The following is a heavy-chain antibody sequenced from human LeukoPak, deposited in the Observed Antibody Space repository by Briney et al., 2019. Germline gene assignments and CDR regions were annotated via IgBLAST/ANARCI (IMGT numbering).Heavy chain of an antibody. CDR2: IYYSGGT. J-gene: IGHJ4*02. D-gene: IGHD5-18*01. CDR1: GGSISSYY. CDR3: ARGGPGIQLWLQ. Sequence: PSETLSLTCTVSGGSISSYYWSWIRQPPGKGLEWIGYIYYSGGTNYNPSLKSRVTISVDTSKNQFSLKLSSVTAADTAVYYCARGGPGIQLWLQWGRGTLVTVSS. V-gene: IGHV4-59*01.